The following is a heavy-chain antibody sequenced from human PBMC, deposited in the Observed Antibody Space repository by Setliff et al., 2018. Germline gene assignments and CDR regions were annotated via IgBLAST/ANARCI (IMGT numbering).Heavy chain of an antibody. V-gene: IGHV4-38-2*01. J-gene: IGHJ6*02. Sequence: SETLSLTCAVSGYSISSGYYWGWIRQPPGKGLEWIGNIFHSGSTNYNPSLKSRVTISVDTSKNQFSLKLSSVTAADTAVYYCARAPGYSYGYYYYGMDVWGQGTTVTVSS. CDR1: GYSISSGYY. D-gene: IGHD5-18*01. CDR3: ARAPGYSYGYYYYGMDV. CDR2: IFHSGST.